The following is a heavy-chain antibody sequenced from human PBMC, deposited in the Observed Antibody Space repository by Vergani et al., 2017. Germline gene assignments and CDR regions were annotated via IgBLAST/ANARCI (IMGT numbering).Heavy chain of an antibody. V-gene: IGHV4-59*01. CDR1: GGSISSYY. CDR3: ARLVGDLSSGLYYYYYYMDV. Sequence: QVQLQESGPGLVKPSETLSLTCTVSGGSISSYYWSWIRQPPGKGLEWIGYIYYSGSTNYNPSLKSRDTISVDTSKNQFSLKLSSVTAADTAVYYCARLVGDLSSGLYYYYYYMDVWGKGTTVTVSS. CDR2: IYYSGST. D-gene: IGHD2-15*01. J-gene: IGHJ6*03.